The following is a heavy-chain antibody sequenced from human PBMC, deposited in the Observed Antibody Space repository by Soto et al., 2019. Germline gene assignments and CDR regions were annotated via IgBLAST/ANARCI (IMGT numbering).Heavy chain of an antibody. J-gene: IGHJ3*02. V-gene: IGHV3-15*01. CDR1: GFTLTNAR. D-gene: IGHD4-17*01. CDR2: IQSEIDGGTA. CDR3: TTDYGWAFGI. Sequence: EVQLVASGGGLVKPGESLRLSCAASGFTLTNARMTWVRQAPGKGLEWVGRIQSEIDGGTADYPAAMKGRFTISRDDSKTTLHLQLNSLKTEDTAVYYCTTDYGWAFGIWGQGTMVTVFS.